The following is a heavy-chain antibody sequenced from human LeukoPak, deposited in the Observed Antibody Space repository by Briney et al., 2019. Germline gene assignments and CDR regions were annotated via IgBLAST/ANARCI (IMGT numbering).Heavy chain of an antibody. D-gene: IGHD3-22*01. CDR2: ISGSGGST. CDR1: GFTFSSYG. V-gene: IGHV3-23*01. Sequence: GGSLRLSCAASGFTFSSYGMSWVRQAPGKGLEWVSAISGSGGSTYYADSVKGRFTISRDNSKNTLYLQMNSLRAEDTAVYYCAKDRPPRDSSGSFDYWGQGTLVTVSS. J-gene: IGHJ4*02. CDR3: AKDRPPRDSSGSFDY.